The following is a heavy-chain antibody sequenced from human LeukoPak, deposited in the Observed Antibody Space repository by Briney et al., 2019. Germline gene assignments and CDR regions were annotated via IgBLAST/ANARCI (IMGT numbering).Heavy chain of an antibody. CDR1: GYSFTSYW. Sequence: GESLKISCKGSGYSFTSYWIGWVRQMPGKGLEWMGIIYPGDSDTRYSPSFQGQVTISADKSISTAYLQWSSLKASDTAMYYCARVSGGHSYGYDAFDIWGQGTMVTVSS. V-gene: IGHV5-51*01. CDR2: IYPGDSDT. CDR3: ARVSGGHSYGYDAFDI. J-gene: IGHJ3*02. D-gene: IGHD5-18*01.